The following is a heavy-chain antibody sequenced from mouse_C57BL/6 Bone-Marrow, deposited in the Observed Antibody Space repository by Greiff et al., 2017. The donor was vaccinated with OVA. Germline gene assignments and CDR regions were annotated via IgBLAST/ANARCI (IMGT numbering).Heavy chain of an antibody. CDR2: IDPENGDT. Sequence: VQLKESGAELVRPGASVKLSCTASGFNIKDDYMHWVKQRPEQGLEWIGWIDPENGDTEYASKFQGKATITADTSSNTAYLQLSSLTSEDTAVYYCTLYYYGSSYGWYFDVWGTVTTVTVSS. CDR3: TLYYYGSSYGWYFDV. J-gene: IGHJ1*03. V-gene: IGHV14-4*01. D-gene: IGHD1-1*01. CDR1: GFNIKDDY.